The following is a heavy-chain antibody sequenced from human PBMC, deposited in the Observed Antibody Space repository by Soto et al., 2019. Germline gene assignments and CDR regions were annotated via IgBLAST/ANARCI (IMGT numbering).Heavy chain of an antibody. J-gene: IGHJ4*02. CDR2: IYHSGST. D-gene: IGHD6-6*01. CDR1: GGSISSSNW. V-gene: IGHV4-4*02. CDR3: AKCITALGPIDY. Sequence: QVQLQESGLGLVKPSGALTLTSAVSGGSISSSNWCSWVLQPPGKGVEWIGEIYHSGSTNYHPSLKSRVTISVDKSKNQFPRKLSSVTAADTAVYYCAKCITALGPIDYWGQGTLVTVSS.